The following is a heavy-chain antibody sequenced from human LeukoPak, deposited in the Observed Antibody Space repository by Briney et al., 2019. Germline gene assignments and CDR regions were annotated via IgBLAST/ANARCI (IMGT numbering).Heavy chain of an antibody. Sequence: GASVKVSCKASVYTFTSCGICWVRQAPRLGLEWMGWISTYHGSTNYANTLLGRGTMTTDTSTSTRYLELRSLRSDETTVFYCAGDFGGYSYGYYMDAWGRGTPVTVSS. CDR3: AGDFGGYSYGYYMDA. CDR2: ISTYHGST. D-gene: IGHD5-18*01. J-gene: IGHJ6*03. V-gene: IGHV1-18*01. CDR1: VYTFTSCG.